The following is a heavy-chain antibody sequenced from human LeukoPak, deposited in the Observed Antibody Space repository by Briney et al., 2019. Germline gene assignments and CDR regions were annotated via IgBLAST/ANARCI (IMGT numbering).Heavy chain of an antibody. J-gene: IGHJ4*02. CDR3: AKSSSSWLVDY. CDR1: GFTFSSYG. D-gene: IGHD6-13*01. V-gene: IGHV3-30*18. CDR2: ISYDGSNK. Sequence: GGSLRLSCAASGFTFSSYGMHWVRPAPGKGLEWVAVISYDGSNKYYADSVKGRFTISRDNSKNTLYLQMNSLRAEDTAVYYCAKSSSSWLVDYWGQGTLVTVSS.